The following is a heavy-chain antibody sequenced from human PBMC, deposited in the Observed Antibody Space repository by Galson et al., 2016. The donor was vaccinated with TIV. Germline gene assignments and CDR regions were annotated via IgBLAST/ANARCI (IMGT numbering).Heavy chain of an antibody. D-gene: IGHD3-22*01. Sequence: SLRLPCAASGFTFSSYAMSWVRQAPGKGLEWVSAISASGGSTYYADSVKGRFTISRDNSKKTVYMQMNSLRAEDKAVYYCAKVPSSGFYYYYGMDVWGQGPTVTVSS. CDR2: ISASGGST. CDR3: AKVPSSGFYYYYGMDV. CDR1: GFTFSSYA. V-gene: IGHV3-23*01. J-gene: IGHJ6*02.